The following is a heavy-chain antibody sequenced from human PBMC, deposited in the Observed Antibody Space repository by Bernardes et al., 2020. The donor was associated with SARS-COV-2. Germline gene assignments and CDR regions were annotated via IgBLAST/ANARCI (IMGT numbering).Heavy chain of an antibody. CDR3: ARALPMVPGVMSYYYGMDV. J-gene: IGHJ6*02. Sequence: GSRSPSLEAPGFTFSSKDMHGSRKATGKGLEWVYAIGTAGDTYYPGSVKGRVTISRENAQNSLYLQMNSLRAEDTAVYYCARALPMVPGVMSYYYGMDVWGQGTTVTVSS. CDR1: GFTFSSKD. CDR2: IGTAGDT. D-gene: IGHD3-10*01. V-gene: IGHV3-13*01.